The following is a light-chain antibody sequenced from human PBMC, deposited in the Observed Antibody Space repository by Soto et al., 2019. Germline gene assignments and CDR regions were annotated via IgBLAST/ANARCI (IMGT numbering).Light chain of an antibody. V-gene: IGKV1-9*01. CDR2: AAS. CDR1: QGIDIY. Sequence: QLTQSPSFVSASVGDRVTITCRASQGIDIYLVWYQQKPGKAPKLVIYAASTLQSSVPSSFSGSGSGTEFSLTISSLQPEDFATYYCQQLNSYPVTFGGGTTVEIK. J-gene: IGKJ4*01. CDR3: QQLNSYPVT.